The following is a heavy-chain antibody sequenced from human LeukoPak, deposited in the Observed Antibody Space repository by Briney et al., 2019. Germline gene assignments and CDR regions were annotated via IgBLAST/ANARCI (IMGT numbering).Heavy chain of an antibody. CDR2: LSGGGGTT. D-gene: IGHD6-19*01. CDR3: ARRDSSGRYAY. CDR1: GFTFSTYA. J-gene: IGHJ4*02. V-gene: IGHV3-23*01. Sequence: PGGSLRLSCEASGFTFSTYAMSWVRQAPGKGLEWVSCLSGGGGTTFYPDSVKGRFTISRDNSKHTLYLQMNSLRAEDTAMYYCARRDSSGRYAYWGQGTLVTVSS.